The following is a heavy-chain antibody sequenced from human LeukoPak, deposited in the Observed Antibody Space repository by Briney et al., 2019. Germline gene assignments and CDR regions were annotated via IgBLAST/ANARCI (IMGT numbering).Heavy chain of an antibody. CDR1: AGTFSSYS. CDR2: IIPIFVTA. Sequence: SAKISPNTSAGTFSSYSISWVLQATGQGLEWMGGIIPIFVTANYAHKFQGRVTITADESTSTAYMELSSLRSEERAVYYCGREPEAGSFDYWGQGTLVSVSS. J-gene: IGHJ4*02. V-gene: IGHV1-69*01. D-gene: IGHD6-13*01. CDR3: GREPEAGSFDY.